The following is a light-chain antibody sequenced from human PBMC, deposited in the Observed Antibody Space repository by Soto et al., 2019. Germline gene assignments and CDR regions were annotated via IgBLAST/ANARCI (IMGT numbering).Light chain of an antibody. CDR3: SSYTSSTTPV. CDR1: SSDVGGYNF. V-gene: IGLV2-14*01. CDR2: EVS. J-gene: IGLJ2*01. Sequence: QSALTQPASVSESPGQSITISCTGTSSDVGGYNFVSWYQHHPGKAPKLMISEVSNRPSGVSNRFSGSKSGNTASLTISGLQAEDEADYYCSSYTSSTTPVFGGGTKLTVL.